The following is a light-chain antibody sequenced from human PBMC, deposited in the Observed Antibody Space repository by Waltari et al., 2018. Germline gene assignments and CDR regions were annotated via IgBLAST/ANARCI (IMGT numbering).Light chain of an antibody. J-gene: IGLJ3*02. CDR1: SSDVGGYNY. V-gene: IGLV2-14*03. Sequence: QSALTQPASVSGSPGQSITISCTGTSSDVGGYNYVSWYHQHPCKAPKLKIYDVSNRPSGVSNRFSGSKSGNTASLTISGLQAEDEADYYCSSYTSSSTWVFGGGTKLTVL. CDR2: DVS. CDR3: SSYTSSSTWV.